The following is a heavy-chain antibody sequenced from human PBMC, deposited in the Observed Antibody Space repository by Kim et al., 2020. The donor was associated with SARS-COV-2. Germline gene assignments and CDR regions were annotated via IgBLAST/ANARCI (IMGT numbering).Heavy chain of an antibody. CDR3: ARIVSSSWYEAPYYYGMDV. J-gene: IGHJ6*02. V-gene: IGHV2-70*11. D-gene: IGHD6-13*01. Sequence: SGPTLVNPTQTLTLTCTFSGFSLSTSGMCVSWIRQPPGKALEWLARIDWDDDKYYSTSLKTRLTISKDTSKNQVVLTMTNMDPVDTATYYCARIVSSSWYEAPYYYGMDVWGQGTTVTVSS. CDR1: GFSLSTSGMC. CDR2: IDWDDDK.